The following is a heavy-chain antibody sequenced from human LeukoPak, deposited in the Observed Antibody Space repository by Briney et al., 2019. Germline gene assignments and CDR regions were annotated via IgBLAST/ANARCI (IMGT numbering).Heavy chain of an antibody. D-gene: IGHD3-22*01. CDR2: ISGSGGST. CDR1: GFTFSSYA. Sequence: GGSLRLSCAASGFTFSSYAMSWVRQAPGKGLEWVSAISGSGGSTYYADSVKGRFTISRDNSKNTLFLQMNSLRAEDTAVYYCAKPYDSSGYYQHTFDYWGQGTLVTVSS. J-gene: IGHJ4*02. CDR3: AKPYDSSGYYQHTFDY. V-gene: IGHV3-23*01.